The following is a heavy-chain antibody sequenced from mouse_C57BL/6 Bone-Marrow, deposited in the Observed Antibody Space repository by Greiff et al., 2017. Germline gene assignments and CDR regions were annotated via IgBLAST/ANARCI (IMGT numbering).Heavy chain of an antibody. D-gene: IGHD2-1*01. Sequence: QVQLQQPGTELVKPGASVKLSCKASGYTFTSYWMHWVKQRPGQGLEWIGNINPSNGGTNYNEKFKSKAPMTVDKSSNTAYMQLSRLTSEDSAVYDCAREGNYYGNYDYAVDYWGQGTSVTVSS. CDR3: AREGNYYGNYDYAVDY. V-gene: IGHV1-53*01. CDR1: GYTFTSYW. CDR2: INPSNGGT. J-gene: IGHJ4*01.